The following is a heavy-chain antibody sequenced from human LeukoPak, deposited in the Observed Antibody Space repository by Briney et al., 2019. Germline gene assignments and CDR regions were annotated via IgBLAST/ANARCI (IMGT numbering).Heavy chain of an antibody. CDR1: GYTFTGYY. V-gene: IGHV1-2*02. J-gene: IGHJ5*02. Sequence: ASVKVSCKASGYTFTGYYMHWVRQASGQGLEWMGWINPNSGGTNYAQKFQGRVTMTRDTSISTAYMELSRLRSDDTAVYYCARDQGYCGSGSYYKSDWFDPRGQGTLVTVSS. CDR3: ARDQGYCGSGSYYKSDWFDP. CDR2: INPNSGGT. D-gene: IGHD3-10*01.